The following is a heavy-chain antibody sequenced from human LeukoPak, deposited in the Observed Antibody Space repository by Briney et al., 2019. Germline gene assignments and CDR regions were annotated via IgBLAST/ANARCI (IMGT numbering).Heavy chain of an antibody. CDR2: ISSSSSYI. CDR1: GFTFSSYS. J-gene: IGHJ4*02. Sequence: GGSLRLSCAASGFTFSSYSMNWVRQAPGKGLEWVSSISSSSSYIYYADSVEGRFTISRDNAKNSLYLQMNSLRAEDTAVYYCARGGDGYNYYFDYWGQGTLVTVSS. V-gene: IGHV3-21*01. D-gene: IGHD5-24*01. CDR3: ARGGDGYNYYFDY.